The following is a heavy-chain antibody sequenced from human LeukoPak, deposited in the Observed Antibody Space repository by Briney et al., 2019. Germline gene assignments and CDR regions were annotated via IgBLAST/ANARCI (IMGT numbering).Heavy chain of an antibody. CDR1: EYTFSSYY. V-gene: IGHV1-2*02. D-gene: IGHD6-19*01. Sequence: ASVKVSCKASEYTFSSYYIHWVRQAQGQGLEWMGCGNPNSSDTNYAHTFQGRFTITKDTSTNTPYMEMNRLKSADTAVYYFARGAGGTTWFAPWGEGTLVTVSS. CDR2: GNPNSSDT. CDR3: ARGAGGTTWFAP. J-gene: IGHJ5*02.